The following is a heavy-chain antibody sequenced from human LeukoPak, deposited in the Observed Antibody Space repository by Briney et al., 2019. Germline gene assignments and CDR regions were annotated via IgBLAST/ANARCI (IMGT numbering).Heavy chain of an antibody. Sequence: GGSLRLSCAASGFTFSSYWMSWVRQAPGKGLEWVANIKQDGSEKYYVDSVKGRFTISRDNAKNSLYLQMNSLRAEDTAVYYCARAAVKEGEDAEKPNWFNPWGQGTLVTVSS. CDR1: GFTFSSYW. D-gene: IGHD4-23*01. CDR3: ARAAVKEGEDAEKPNWFNP. V-gene: IGHV3-7*01. J-gene: IGHJ5*02. CDR2: IKQDGSEK.